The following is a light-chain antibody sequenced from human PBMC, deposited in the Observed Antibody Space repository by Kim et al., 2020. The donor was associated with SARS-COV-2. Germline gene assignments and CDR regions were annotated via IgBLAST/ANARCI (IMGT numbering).Light chain of an antibody. CDR3: QQYGRT. CDR2: GAS. J-gene: IGKJ1*01. V-gene: IGKV3-20*01. CDR1: QSVSSSY. Sequence: LSLSPGERATLSCRASQSVSSSYLAWYQQKPGQAPRLLIYGASSRATSIPDRFSGSGSGTDFTLTISRLEPEDFAVYYCQQYGRTFGQGTKVDIK.